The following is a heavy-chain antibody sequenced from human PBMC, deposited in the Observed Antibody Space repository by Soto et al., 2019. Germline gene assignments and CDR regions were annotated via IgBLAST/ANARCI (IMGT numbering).Heavy chain of an antibody. J-gene: IGHJ4*02. Sequence: DVQLEESGGALVQPGRSLRLSCAASGFTFDDYAMHWVRQVLGKGLEWVSSISWNSGNIGYADSVKGRFTTPRDNAKNSLYLQMNSLRPEDTALYYCVRSKAGYSYGTPFDYWGQGTLVTVSS. CDR1: GFTFDDYA. D-gene: IGHD5-18*01. CDR3: VRSKAGYSYGTPFDY. V-gene: IGHV3-9*01. CDR2: ISWNSGNI.